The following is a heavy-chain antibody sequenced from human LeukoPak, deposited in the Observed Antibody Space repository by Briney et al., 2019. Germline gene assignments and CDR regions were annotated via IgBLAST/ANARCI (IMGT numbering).Heavy chain of an antibody. CDR3: ARDTEIVTGAFDI. J-gene: IGHJ3*02. Sequence: SVKVSCKASGGTFSSYAISWVRQAPGQGLEWMGGIIPIFGTANYAQKFQGRATITTDESTSTAYMELSSLRSEDTAVYYCARDTEIVTGAFDIWGQGTMVTVSS. CDR1: GGTFSSYA. V-gene: IGHV1-69*05. CDR2: IIPIFGTA. D-gene: IGHD3-22*01.